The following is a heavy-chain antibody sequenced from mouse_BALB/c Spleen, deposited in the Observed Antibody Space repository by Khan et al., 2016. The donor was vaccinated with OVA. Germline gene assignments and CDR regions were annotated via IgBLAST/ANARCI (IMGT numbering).Heavy chain of an antibody. D-gene: IGHD1-1*01. CDR2: ITYSGNI. J-gene: IGHJ4*01. Sequence: MHLEESGPSLVKPSQTLSLSCSVTGDSITSGFWNWIRKFPGNKFEYLGYITYSGNIYYNPSLKSRISITRDTSKSQYYLQLNSVTTEDTATYYCARSYGSWAMDYWGQGTSVTVSS. CDR1: GDSITSGF. CDR3: ARSYGSWAMDY. V-gene: IGHV3-8*02.